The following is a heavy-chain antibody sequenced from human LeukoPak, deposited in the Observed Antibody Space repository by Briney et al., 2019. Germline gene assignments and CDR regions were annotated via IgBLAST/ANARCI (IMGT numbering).Heavy chain of an antibody. Sequence: GGSLRLSCTASGFPFSTYWMSWVRQAPGKGLEWVSTISGSGTSTYYADSVKGRFTISRDNSKKTLYLQMNSLRVEDTAVYFCASSTLSGTARSFDYWGQGTLVTVSS. V-gene: IGHV3-23*01. CDR1: GFPFSTYW. CDR2: ISGSGTST. J-gene: IGHJ4*02. CDR3: ASSTLSGTARSFDY. D-gene: IGHD6-6*01.